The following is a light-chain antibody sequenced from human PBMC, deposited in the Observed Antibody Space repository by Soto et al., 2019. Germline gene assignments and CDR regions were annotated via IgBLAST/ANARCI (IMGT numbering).Light chain of an antibody. CDR1: QSVIGTY. J-gene: IGKJ4*02. CDR3: QQYVTSPLT. V-gene: IGKV3-20*01. CDR2: AAS. Sequence: EFVLTQSPGTLSLSPGERATLSCRASQSVIGTYLAWYQQKPDQAPRLLIYAASSRATGVTDRFSGSGSGTDFTLTISRLQPEDFAAYYCQQYVTSPLTFGGGTKVEIK.